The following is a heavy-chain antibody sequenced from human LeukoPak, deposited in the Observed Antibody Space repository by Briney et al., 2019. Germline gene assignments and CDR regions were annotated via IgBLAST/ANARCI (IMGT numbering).Heavy chain of an antibody. V-gene: IGHV4-59*01. J-gene: IGHJ3*02. Sequence: SETLSLTCTVSGGSISSYYWSWIRQPPVKGLEWIGYIYYSGSTNYNPSLKSRVTISVDTSKNQFSLKLSSVTAADTAVYYCARVGRRDGYNYDVRAFDIWGRGTMVTVSS. CDR2: IYYSGST. D-gene: IGHD5-24*01. CDR1: GGSISSYY. CDR3: ARVGRRDGYNYDVRAFDI.